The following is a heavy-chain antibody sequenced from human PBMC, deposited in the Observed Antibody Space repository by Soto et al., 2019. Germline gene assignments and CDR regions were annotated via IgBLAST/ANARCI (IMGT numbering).Heavy chain of an antibody. CDR1: GGSISTGDYC. J-gene: IGHJ5*02. CDR2: FHYSGNT. D-gene: IGHD5-18*01. V-gene: IGHV4-30-4*01. CDR3: ARESLLDTTLDMYNWFDP. Sequence: PAETLSLTCTASGGSISTGDYCWVWIRQGPGKVLEWVGNFHYSGNTYYNPSLKSRITISVDTSKNQFSLKLSSVTAADTAVYYCARESLLDTTLDMYNWFDPWGQGTLVTVSS.